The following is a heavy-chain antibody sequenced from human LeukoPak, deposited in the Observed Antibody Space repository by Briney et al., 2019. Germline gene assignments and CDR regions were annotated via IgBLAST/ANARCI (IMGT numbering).Heavy chain of an antibody. CDR3: ARSRGYSSGWYGDY. Sequence: PSETLSLTCAVYGGSFSGYYWSWIRQPPGKGLEWIGVINHSGSTNYNPSLKSRFTISVDTSKNQFSLKLSSVTAADTAVYYCARSRGYSSGWYGDYWGQGTLVTVSS. V-gene: IGHV4-34*01. CDR2: INHSGST. J-gene: IGHJ4*02. CDR1: GGSFSGYY. D-gene: IGHD6-19*01.